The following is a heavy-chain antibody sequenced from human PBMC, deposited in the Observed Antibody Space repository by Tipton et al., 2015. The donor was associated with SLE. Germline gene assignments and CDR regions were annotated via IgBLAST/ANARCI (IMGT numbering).Heavy chain of an antibody. J-gene: IGHJ6*03. Sequence: TLSLTCTVSGGSISSYYWSWIRQSPGEGLEWIGYIYNSGITTYNPSLKSRVTISADMSKNQFSLRLTSVTAADAAVYYCARAGGSGDYYSKFYYMDVWGKGTTVTVSS. CDR2: IYNSGIT. V-gene: IGHV4-59*01. CDR3: ARAGGSGDYYSKFYYMDV. CDR1: GGSISSYY. D-gene: IGHD3-10*01.